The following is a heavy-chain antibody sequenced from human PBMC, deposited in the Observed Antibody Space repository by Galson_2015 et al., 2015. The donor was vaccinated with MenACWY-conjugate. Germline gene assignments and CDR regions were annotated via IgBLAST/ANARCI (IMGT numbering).Heavy chain of an antibody. CDR2: TYHRAQWFH. CDR1: GDSVSSNSAA. D-gene: IGHD5/OR15-5a*01. Sequence: CAISGDSVSSNSAAWNWIRQSPSGGLEWLGRTYHRAQWFHEYATSVKSRITITPDTSKNQFSLQVNSVTPEDTAVYYCEREERGMNSVWTLSAFEIWGQGSMVTASS. J-gene: IGHJ3*02. V-gene: IGHV6-1*01. CDR3: EREERGMNSVWTLSAFEI.